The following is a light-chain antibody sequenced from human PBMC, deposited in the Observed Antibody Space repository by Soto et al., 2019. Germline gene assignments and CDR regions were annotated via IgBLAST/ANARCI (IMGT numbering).Light chain of an antibody. CDR1: ESISAW. Sequence: DIQMTQSPSTLSASVGDRVTITCRANESISAWLAWYQRKPGKAPRLLIYKASTLEIGVPSRFSGSGSGTEFTLTISSLQPDDVAIYYCQQYNDYSWTFGQGTKVDIK. CDR2: KAS. CDR3: QQYNDYSWT. V-gene: IGKV1-5*03. J-gene: IGKJ1*01.